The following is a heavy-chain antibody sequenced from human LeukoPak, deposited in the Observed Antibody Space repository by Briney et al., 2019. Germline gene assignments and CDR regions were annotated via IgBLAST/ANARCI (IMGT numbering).Heavy chain of an antibody. Sequence: SETLSLTCTVSGGSISSYYWSWIRQPPGKGLEWIGYIYYSGSTNYNPSLKSRVTISVDTSKNQFSLKLSSVTAADTAVYYCARSYAFWSGYYTPYYYMDVWGKGTTVTVSS. V-gene: IGHV4-59*13. J-gene: IGHJ6*03. CDR1: GGSISSYY. CDR3: ARSYAFWSGYYTPYYYMDV. D-gene: IGHD3-3*01. CDR2: IYYSGST.